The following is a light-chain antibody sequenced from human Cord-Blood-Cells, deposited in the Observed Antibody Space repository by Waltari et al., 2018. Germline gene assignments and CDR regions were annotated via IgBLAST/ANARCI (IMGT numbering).Light chain of an antibody. Sequence: DIQMTQSPSSLSASVGDRVTITCQASQDISNYLNWYQQKPGKAPKLLIYDASNLETGVPSRFSVSGSGTDFTFTISSLQPEDIVTYYCQQYDNLPLTFGPGTKVDIK. J-gene: IGKJ3*01. CDR2: DAS. CDR1: QDISNY. CDR3: QQYDNLPLT. V-gene: IGKV1-33*01.